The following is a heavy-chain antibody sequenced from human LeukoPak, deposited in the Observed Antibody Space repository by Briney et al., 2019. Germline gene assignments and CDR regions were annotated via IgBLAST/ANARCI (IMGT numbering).Heavy chain of an antibody. V-gene: IGHV1-2*02. D-gene: IGHD5-12*01. CDR3: ARAPKRATIPFDY. Sequence: ASVKVSCKASGYTFSGYYMHWVRQAPGQGLEWMGWINPNSGGTNYAQKLQGRVTMTTDTSTSTAYMELRSLRSDDTAVYYCARAPKRATIPFDYWGQGTLVTVSS. CDR1: GYTFSGYY. CDR2: INPNSGGT. J-gene: IGHJ4*02.